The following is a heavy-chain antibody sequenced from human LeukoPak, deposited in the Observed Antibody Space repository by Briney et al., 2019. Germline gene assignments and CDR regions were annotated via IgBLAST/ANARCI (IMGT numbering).Heavy chain of an antibody. Sequence: KASETLSLTCAVYSGSFSGYYWSWIRQPPGKGLEWIGEINHSGSTNYNPSLKSRVTISVDTSKNQFSLKLSSVTAADTAVYYCARGRIMADWGQGTLVTVSS. CDR2: INHSGST. J-gene: IGHJ4*02. V-gene: IGHV4-34*01. CDR1: SGSFSGYY. D-gene: IGHD5-12*01. CDR3: ARGRIMAD.